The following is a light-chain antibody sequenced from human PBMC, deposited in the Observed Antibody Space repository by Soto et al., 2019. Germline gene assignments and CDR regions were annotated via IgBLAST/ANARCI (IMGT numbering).Light chain of an antibody. CDR1: QSISGW. V-gene: IGKV1-5*01. J-gene: IGKJ1*01. CDR3: QQYNSYSWT. CDR2: DAS. Sequence: QMSQSVATVSACVKDRVTITCRASQSISGWLAWYQQKPGKAPKLLIYDASSLESGVPSRFSGSGSGTEFTLTISCLQPDDFATYYCQQYNSYSWTFGQGTKVDI.